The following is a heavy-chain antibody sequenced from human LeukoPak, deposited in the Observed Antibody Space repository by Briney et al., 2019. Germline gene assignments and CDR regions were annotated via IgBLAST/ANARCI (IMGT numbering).Heavy chain of an antibody. Sequence: GGSLRLSCAASGFTFSSYTMSWVRQAPGKGVEWVSNITTSDGNTHYADSVKGRFTVSRDNSKNTLFRQMNSLRAEDTAVYYCAKDGGLWVSAHWGDSWGRGTLVTVSS. CDR1: GFTFSSYT. V-gene: IGHV3-23*01. J-gene: IGHJ4*02. CDR2: ITTSDGNT. D-gene: IGHD7-27*01. CDR3: AKDGGLWVSAHWGDS.